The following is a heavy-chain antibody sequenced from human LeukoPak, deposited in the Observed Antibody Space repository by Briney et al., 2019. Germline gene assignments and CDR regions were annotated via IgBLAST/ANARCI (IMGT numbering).Heavy chain of an antibody. V-gene: IGHV1-69*05. CDR2: IIPIFGTA. CDR3: ARGGGSRNYYYYMDV. J-gene: IGHJ6*03. Sequence: GASVKVSCKASGGTFSSYAISWVRQAPGQGLEWMGGIIPIFGTANYAQKFQGRVTITTDESTSTAYMELSSLRSEDTAVYYCARGGGSRNYYYYMDVWGKGTTVTVSS. CDR1: GGTFSSYA. D-gene: IGHD4-23*01.